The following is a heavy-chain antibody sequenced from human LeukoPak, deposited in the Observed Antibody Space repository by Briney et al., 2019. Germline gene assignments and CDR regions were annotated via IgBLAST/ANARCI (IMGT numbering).Heavy chain of an antibody. V-gene: IGHV3-74*01. J-gene: IGHJ4*02. CDR3: AKGLQNFDY. Sequence: GGSLRLSCAASGVTFSSHSMHWVRQAPGKGLVWVSGISRDGTSTNYADAVKGRFTISRDNAKNTLYLQMNSLRAEDTAVYYCAKGLQNFDYWGQGTLVTVSS. CDR1: GVTFSSHS. CDR2: ISRDGTST.